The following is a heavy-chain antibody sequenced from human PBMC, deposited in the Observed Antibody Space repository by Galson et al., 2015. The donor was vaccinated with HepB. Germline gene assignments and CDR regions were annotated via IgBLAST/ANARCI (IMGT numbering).Heavy chain of an antibody. Sequence: VKVPCKVSGYTFTDYYMHWVQQAPGKGLEWMGLVDPEDGETIYAEKFQGRVTITADTSTDTAYMELSSLRSEDTAVYYCATATTVDYFDYWGQGTLVTVSS. D-gene: IGHD4-23*01. CDR2: VDPEDGET. J-gene: IGHJ4*02. CDR1: GYTFTDYY. V-gene: IGHV1-69-2*01. CDR3: ATATTVDYFDY.